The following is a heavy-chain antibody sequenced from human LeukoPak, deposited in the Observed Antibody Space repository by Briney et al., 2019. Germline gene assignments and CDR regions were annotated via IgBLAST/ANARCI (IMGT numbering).Heavy chain of an antibody. CDR3: ARGANLEYSSSWSLFR. J-gene: IGHJ4*02. D-gene: IGHD6-13*01. V-gene: IGHV1-69*05. CDR1: GGTFSSYA. CDR2: IIPIFGTA. Sequence: GASVKVFCKASGGTFSSYAISWVRQAPGQGLEWMGRIIPIFGTANYAQKFQGRVTITTDESTSTAYMELSSLRSEDTAVYYCARGANLEYSSSWSLFRWGQGTLVTVSS.